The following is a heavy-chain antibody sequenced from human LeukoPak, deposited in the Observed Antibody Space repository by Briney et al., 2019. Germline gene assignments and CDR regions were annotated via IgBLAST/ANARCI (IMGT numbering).Heavy chain of an antibody. CDR2: IRYDETDK. CDR1: GFTFSNYG. J-gene: IGHJ3*02. Sequence: SGGSLRLSCAVSGFTFSNYGMHWVRQAPGKGLEWLAFIRYDETDKYYADSVKGRFTISRDNAMNSLYLQMNSLRAEDTAVYYCARAKRNGFDIWGQGTMVTVSS. V-gene: IGHV3-30*02. CDR3: ARAKRNGFDI.